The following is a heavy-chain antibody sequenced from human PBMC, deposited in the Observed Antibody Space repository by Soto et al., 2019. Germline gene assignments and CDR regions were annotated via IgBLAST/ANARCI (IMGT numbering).Heavy chain of an antibody. V-gene: IGHV3-11*01. CDR1: GFTFSDYY. D-gene: IGHD4-17*01. CDR3: ARDVDADFRTDFDY. CDR2: ISGNGEII. J-gene: IGHJ4*02. Sequence: GGSLRLSCAASGFTFSDYYIHWILRAPGKGLEWISYISGNGEIIQYAASARGRFTISRDNAENSVYLEMDSLRAEDQALYYCARDVDADFRTDFDYWGRGTLVTVSS.